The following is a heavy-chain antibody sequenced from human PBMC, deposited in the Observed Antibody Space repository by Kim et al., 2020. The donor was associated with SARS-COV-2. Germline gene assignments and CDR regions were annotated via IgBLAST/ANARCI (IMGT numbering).Heavy chain of an antibody. CDR3: ARVFVNLNDAPFDS. J-gene: IGHJ4*02. D-gene: IGHD1-20*01. CDR2: ISSSSSTI. Sequence: GGSLRLSCAASGFTFSSYSMNWVRQAPGKGLEWVSYISSSSSTIYYADSVKGRSTLSRDNAKNSLYLQMNSLRDEDTAVYYCARVFVNLNDAPFDSLGQGTLVTGTS. V-gene: IGHV3-48*02. CDR1: GFTFSSYS.